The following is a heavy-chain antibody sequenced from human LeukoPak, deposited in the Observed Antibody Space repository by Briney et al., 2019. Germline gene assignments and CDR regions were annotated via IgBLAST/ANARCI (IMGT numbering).Heavy chain of an antibody. Sequence: SETLSLTCNVSGGSISSSIYYWGWIRQPPGQGLEWIGSVYYSGSTYYTPSLESRVTISVDTSKNRFSLKLTSVTAADTAVYYCARDYYDSSGYYVLDLWGQGTLVTVSS. CDR2: VYYSGST. V-gene: IGHV4-39*07. CDR3: ARDYYDSSGYYVLDL. J-gene: IGHJ5*02. D-gene: IGHD3-22*01. CDR1: GGSISSSIYY.